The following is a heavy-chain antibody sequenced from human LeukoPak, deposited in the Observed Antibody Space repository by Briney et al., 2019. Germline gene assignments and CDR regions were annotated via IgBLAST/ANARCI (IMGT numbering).Heavy chain of an antibody. CDR2: ISSSGSTI. Sequence: PGGSLRLSCAASGFTFRNYAVSWIRQAPGKGLEWVSYISSSGSTIYYADSVKGRFTISRDNAKNSLYLQMNSLRAEDTAVYYCARDRAAADPWGQGTLVTVSS. J-gene: IGHJ5*02. D-gene: IGHD6-13*01. CDR3: ARDRAAADP. V-gene: IGHV3-11*04. CDR1: GFTFRNYA.